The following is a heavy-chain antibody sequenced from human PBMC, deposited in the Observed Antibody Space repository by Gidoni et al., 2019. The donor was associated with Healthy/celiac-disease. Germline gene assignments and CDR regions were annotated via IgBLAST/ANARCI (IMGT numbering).Heavy chain of an antibody. CDR1: GGSFSGYY. J-gene: IGHJ4*02. V-gene: IGHV4-34*01. CDR2: INHSGST. CDR3: ATIPHTVTRVGGFDY. D-gene: IGHD4-17*01. Sequence: QVQLQQWGAGLLKPSETLSLTCAVYGGSFSGYYWSWIRQPPGKGLEWIGEINHSGSTNYNPSLKSRVTISVDTSKNQFSLKLSSVTAADTAVYYCATIPHTVTRVGGFDYWGQGTLVTVSS.